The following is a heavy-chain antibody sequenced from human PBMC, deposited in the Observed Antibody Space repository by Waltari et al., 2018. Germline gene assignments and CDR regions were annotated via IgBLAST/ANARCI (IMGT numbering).Heavy chain of an antibody. J-gene: IGHJ4*02. CDR3: AKEFIAVAGTGFDY. D-gene: IGHD6-19*01. CDR2: ISGSGVST. V-gene: IGHV3-23*01. CDR1: GFTFSSYA. Sequence: EVQLLVSGGGLVQPGGSLRLSCAASGFTFSSYAMSGVRQAPGRGRAGVSAISGSGVSTYYADSVKGRFTISRDNSKNTLYLQMNSLRAEDTAVYYCAKEFIAVAGTGFDYWGQGTLVTVSS.